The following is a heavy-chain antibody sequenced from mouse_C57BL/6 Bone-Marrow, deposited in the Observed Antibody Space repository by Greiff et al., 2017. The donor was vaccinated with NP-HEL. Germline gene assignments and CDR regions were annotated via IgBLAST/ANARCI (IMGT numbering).Heavy chain of an antibody. Sequence: EVKLVESGGGLVQPGGSLKLSCAASGFTFSDYGMAWVRQAPRKGPEWVAFISNLAYSIYYADTVTGRFTISRENAKNTLYLEMSSLRSEDTAMYYCARRKRDGYYAGYFDVWGTGTTVTVSS. J-gene: IGHJ1*03. CDR3: ARRKRDGYYAGYFDV. V-gene: IGHV5-15*04. D-gene: IGHD2-3*01. CDR1: GFTFSDYG. CDR2: ISNLAYSI.